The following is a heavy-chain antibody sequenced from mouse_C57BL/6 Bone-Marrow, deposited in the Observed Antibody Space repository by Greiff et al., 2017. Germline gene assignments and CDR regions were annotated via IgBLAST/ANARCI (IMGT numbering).Heavy chain of an antibody. J-gene: IGHJ4*01. D-gene: IGHD2-1*01. CDR2: ISDGGSYT. CDR3: ARGGGNYAYAMDY. CDR1: GFTFSSYA. V-gene: IGHV5-4*03. Sequence: EVKLVESGGGLVKPGGSLKLSCAASGFTFSSYAMSWVRQTPEKRLEWVATISDGGSYTYYPDNVKGRFTISRDNAKNNLYLQMSHLKSEDTAMYYCARGGGNYAYAMDYWGQGTSVTVSS.